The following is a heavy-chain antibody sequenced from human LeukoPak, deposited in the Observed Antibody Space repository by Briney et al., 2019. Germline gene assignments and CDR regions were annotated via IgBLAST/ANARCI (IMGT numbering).Heavy chain of an antibody. V-gene: IGHV3-23*01. CDR2: ISGSGGST. D-gene: IGHD3-9*01. J-gene: IGHJ4*02. CDR3: AKDWYYDILTGYSSYFDY. CDR1: GFTFSSYA. Sequence: GGSLRLSCAASGFTFSSYAMSWVRQAPGKGLEWVSAISGSGGSTYYADSVKGRFTISRDNSKNTLYLQMNSLRAEDTAVYYCAKDWYYDILTGYSSYFDYWGQGTLVTVSS.